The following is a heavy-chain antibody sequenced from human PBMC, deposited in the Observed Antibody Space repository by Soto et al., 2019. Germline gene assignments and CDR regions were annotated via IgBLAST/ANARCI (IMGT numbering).Heavy chain of an antibody. V-gene: IGHV3-11*01. CDR1: GFTFSDYY. J-gene: IGHJ4*02. Sequence: QVQLVESGGGLVKPGGSPRLSCAASGFTFSDYYMAWIRQAPGKGLEWVSLVSDSGSTRYYADSVKGRFTISRDNAKNSLYLQMNSLRAEDTALYYCARVPFGGGNFFDYWGQGTLVTVSS. CDR2: VSDSGSTR. D-gene: IGHD2-15*01. CDR3: ARVPFGGGNFFDY.